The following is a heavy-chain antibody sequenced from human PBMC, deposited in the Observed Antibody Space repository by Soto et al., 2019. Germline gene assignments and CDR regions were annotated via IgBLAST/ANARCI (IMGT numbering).Heavy chain of an antibody. J-gene: IGHJ6*02. Sequence: SLRLSCAASGFTFSSYAMSWVRQAPGKGLEWVSAISGSGGSTYYADSVKGRFTISRDNSKNTLYLQMNSLRAEDTAVYYCATPHCSSTSCSPMDVWGQGTTVTVSS. CDR1: GFTFSSYA. CDR2: ISGSGGST. D-gene: IGHD2-2*01. CDR3: ATPHCSSTSCSPMDV. V-gene: IGHV3-23*01.